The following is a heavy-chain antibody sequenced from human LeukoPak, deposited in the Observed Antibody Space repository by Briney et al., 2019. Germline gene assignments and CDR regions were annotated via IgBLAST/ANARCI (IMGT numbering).Heavy chain of an antibody. V-gene: IGHV3-48*03. D-gene: IGHD3-10*02. CDR1: GFTFSSYE. CDR2: ISSSGSTI. J-gene: IGHJ6*04. CDR3: AELGITMIGGV. Sequence: GGSLRLSCAASGFTFSSYEMMWVRQAPGKGLEWISYISSSGSTIYSADSVKGRFTISRDNAKNSLYLQMNSLRAEDTAVYYCAELGITMIGGVWGKGTTVTISS.